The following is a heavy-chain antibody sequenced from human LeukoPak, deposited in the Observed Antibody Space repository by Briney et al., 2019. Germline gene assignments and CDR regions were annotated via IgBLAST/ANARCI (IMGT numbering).Heavy chain of an antibody. CDR1: GYTFTGYY. CDR3: AREDTRVRGVIITANGDFDY. Sequence: ASVKVSCKASGYTFTGYYMHWVRQAPGQGLEWMGRINPNSGGTNYAQKFQGRVTMTRDTSISTAYMELSRLRSDDTAVYYCAREDTRVRGVIITANGDFDYWGQRTLVTVSS. CDR2: INPNSGGT. V-gene: IGHV1-2*06. J-gene: IGHJ4*02. D-gene: IGHD3-10*01.